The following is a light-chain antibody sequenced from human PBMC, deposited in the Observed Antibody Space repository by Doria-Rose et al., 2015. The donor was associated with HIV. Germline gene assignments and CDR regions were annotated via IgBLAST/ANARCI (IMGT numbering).Light chain of an antibody. V-gene: IGKV3-20*01. Sequence: EIVMTQSPGTLSLSPGEGATLSCRASQSFSSTYLAWYQQQPGQAPSLILYDGYTRATGITDRFSASGSWTDFTLIINSLEPEDFALYYCHQYGSSWTFGQGTKVEI. CDR3: HQYGSSWT. CDR2: DGY. J-gene: IGKJ1*01. CDR1: QSFSSTY.